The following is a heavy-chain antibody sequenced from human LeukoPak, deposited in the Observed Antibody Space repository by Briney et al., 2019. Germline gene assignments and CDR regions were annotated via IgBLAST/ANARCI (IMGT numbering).Heavy chain of an antibody. CDR3: TSHRGNSGWYFDL. Sequence: SVKVSSKASGGTSSSYAISWVRHAPGQGLEWMGGIIPIFGTANYAQKFQGRVTITADESTSTDYMELNSLRSEDTAVYYCTSHRGNSGWYFDLWGRGTLVTVSS. V-gene: IGHV1-69*13. D-gene: IGHD4-23*01. J-gene: IGHJ2*01. CDR1: GGTSSSYA. CDR2: IIPIFGTA.